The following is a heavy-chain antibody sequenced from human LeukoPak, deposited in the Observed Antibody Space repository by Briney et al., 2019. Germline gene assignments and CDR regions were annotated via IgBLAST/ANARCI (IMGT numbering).Heavy chain of an antibody. CDR2: INSPSTNI. D-gene: IGHD3-10*01. J-gene: IGHJ5*01. Sequence: PGGSLRLSCAASGFTFSDYTINWVRQAPGKGLEWVSSINSPSTNIYSADSLKGRFTLSRDNAKNSVYLQMNSLRAEDTAVYYCARDISYIGFDCWGQGTLVTVSS. CDR3: ARDISYIGFDC. V-gene: IGHV3-21*06. CDR1: GFTFSDYT.